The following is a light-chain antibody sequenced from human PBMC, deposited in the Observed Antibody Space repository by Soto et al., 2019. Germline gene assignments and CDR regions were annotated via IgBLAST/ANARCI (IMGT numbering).Light chain of an antibody. V-gene: IGKV1-13*02. Sequence: AIQLTQSPSSLSASVGDRVTITCRASQGISSALAWYQQKPGKAPNLLIYDVSSLESGVPSRFSGSGSGTDFTLTISSLQPEDFATYYCQQFNTYPRTLGQGTNVDIK. CDR1: QGISSA. CDR3: QQFNTYPRT. J-gene: IGKJ1*01. CDR2: DVS.